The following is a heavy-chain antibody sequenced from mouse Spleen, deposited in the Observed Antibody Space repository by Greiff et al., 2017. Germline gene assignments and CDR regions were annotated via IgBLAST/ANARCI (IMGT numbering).Heavy chain of an antibody. D-gene: IGHD1-1*01. V-gene: IGHV3-6*01. Sequence: EVQLQQSGPGLVKPSQSLSLTCSVTGYSITSGYYWNWIRQFPGNKLEWMGYISYDGSNNYNPSLKNRISITRDTSKNQFFLKLNSVTTEDTATYYCARPNYYGSSSFAYWGQGTLVTVSA. CDR2: ISYDGSN. CDR3: ARPNYYGSSSFAY. J-gene: IGHJ3*01. CDR1: GYSITSGYY.